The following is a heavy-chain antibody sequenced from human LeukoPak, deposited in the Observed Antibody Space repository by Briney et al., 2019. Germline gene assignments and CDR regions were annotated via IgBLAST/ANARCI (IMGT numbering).Heavy chain of an antibody. V-gene: IGHV3-23*01. CDR1: GFTFSSYA. CDR2: ISGSGGST. D-gene: IGHD3-9*01. Sequence: SGGSLRLSCAASGFTFSSYAMSWVRQAPGKGLEWVSAISGSGGSTYYADSVKGRFTISRDNSKNTLYLQMNSLRAEDTAVYYCAKESQRELRYFDWIPDYWGQGTLVTVSS. J-gene: IGHJ4*02. CDR3: AKESQRELRYFDWIPDY.